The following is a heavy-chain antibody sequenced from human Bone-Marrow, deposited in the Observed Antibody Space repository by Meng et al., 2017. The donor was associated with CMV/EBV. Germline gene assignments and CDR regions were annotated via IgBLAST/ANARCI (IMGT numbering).Heavy chain of an antibody. CDR1: GGSVSSGSYY. CDR3: ARDTDFWSGSGPYGMDV. J-gene: IGHJ6*02. V-gene: IGHV4-61*01. Sequence: ESLKISCTVSGGSVSSGSYYWSWIRQPPGKGLEWIGYIYYSGSTNYNPSLKSRVTISVDTSKNQFSLKLSSVTAADTAVYYCARDTDFWSGSGPYGMDVWGQGTTVTVSS. D-gene: IGHD3-3*01. CDR2: IYYSGST.